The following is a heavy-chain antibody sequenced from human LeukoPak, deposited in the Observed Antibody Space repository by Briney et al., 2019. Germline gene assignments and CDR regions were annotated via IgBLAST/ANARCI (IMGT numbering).Heavy chain of an antibody. CDR1: GGSISSYY. D-gene: IGHD5-12*01. Sequence: SETLSLTCTVSGGSISSYYWSWIRQHPGKGLEWIGYIYYSGSTYYNPSLKSRVTISVNTSKNQFSLKLSSVTAADTAVYYCASRGGGGYDYLNDYWGQGTLVTVSS. CDR2: IYYSGST. J-gene: IGHJ4*02. V-gene: IGHV4-59*06. CDR3: ASRGGGGYDYLNDY.